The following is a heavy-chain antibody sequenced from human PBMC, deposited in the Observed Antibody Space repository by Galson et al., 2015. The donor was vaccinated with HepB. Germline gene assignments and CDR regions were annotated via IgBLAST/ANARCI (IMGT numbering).Heavy chain of an antibody. J-gene: IGHJ4*02. V-gene: IGHV1-69*13. CDR1: GGTFNNYA. D-gene: IGHD3-10*01. Sequence: SVKVSCKASGGTFNNYAFSWVRQAPGQGLEWMGGIIPIFRTAKYAQKFQARVTITADESTSTAYMELSSLRSGDTAVYYCAREASRGSGSYTWGQGTLVTVSS. CDR3: AREASRGSGSYT. CDR2: IIPIFRTA.